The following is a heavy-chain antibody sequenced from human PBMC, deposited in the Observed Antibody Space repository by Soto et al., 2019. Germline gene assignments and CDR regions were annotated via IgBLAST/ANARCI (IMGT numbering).Heavy chain of an antibody. CDR2: INPNSGGT. Sequence: ASVKVSCKASGYTFTGYYMHWVRQAPGQGLGWMGWINPNSGGTNYAQKFQGWVTMTRDTSISTAYMELSRLTSDDTAVYYCARDSGKVATIYGDYYYGMDVWGPGTTVTVSS. D-gene: IGHD5-12*01. CDR1: GYTFTGYY. V-gene: IGHV1-2*04. CDR3: ARDSGKVATIYGDYYYGMDV. J-gene: IGHJ6*02.